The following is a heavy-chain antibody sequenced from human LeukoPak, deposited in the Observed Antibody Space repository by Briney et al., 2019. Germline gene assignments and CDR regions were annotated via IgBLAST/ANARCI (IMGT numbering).Heavy chain of an antibody. V-gene: IGHV4-4*07. Sequence: SETLSLTCTVSGGSISSYYWSWIRQPAGKGLEWIGRIYTSGSTNYNPSLKSRVTMSVDTSKNQFSQKLSSVTAADTAVYYCASWDDYYYYMDVWGKGTTVTVSS. CDR3: ASWDDYYYYMDV. J-gene: IGHJ6*03. D-gene: IGHD1-26*01. CDR1: GGSISSYY. CDR2: IYTSGST.